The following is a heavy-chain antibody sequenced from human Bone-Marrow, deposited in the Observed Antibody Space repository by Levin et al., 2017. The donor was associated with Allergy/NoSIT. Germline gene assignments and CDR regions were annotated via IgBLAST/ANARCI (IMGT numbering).Heavy chain of an antibody. V-gene: IGHV4-31*03. J-gene: IGHJ6*03. CDR1: GGSISDTGYY. CDR2: IDYTGNT. Sequence: SETLFLTCTVSGGSISDTGYYWTWIRQHPEKGLEWIGYIDYTGNTNYNPSLKGRISMLVDSSKSQFSLNLSSVTAADTAVYFCARIGKGSYYYYYMDVWGKGTTVTVSS. CDR3: ARIGKGSYYYYYMDV. D-gene: IGHD3-10*01.